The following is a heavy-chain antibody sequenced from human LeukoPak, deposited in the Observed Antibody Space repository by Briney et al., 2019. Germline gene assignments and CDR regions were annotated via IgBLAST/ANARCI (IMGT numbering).Heavy chain of an antibody. D-gene: IGHD1-26*01. CDR1: GFTFSSYA. CDR2: ISGSGGST. Sequence: GGSLRLSCAASGFTFSSYAMSWVRRAPGKGLEWVSAISGSGGSTYYADSVKGRFTISRDNAKNSLYLQMNSLRAEDTAIYYCARDPYSGSYGDSYYYYMDVWGKGTTVTISS. V-gene: IGHV3-23*01. CDR3: ARDPYSGSYGDSYYYYMDV. J-gene: IGHJ6*03.